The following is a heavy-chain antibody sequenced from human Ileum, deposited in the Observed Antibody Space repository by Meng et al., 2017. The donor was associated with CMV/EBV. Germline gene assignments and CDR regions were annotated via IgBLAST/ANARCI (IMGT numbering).Heavy chain of an antibody. D-gene: IGHD6-13*01. CDR3: AKGGWTSGWYFPV. J-gene: IGHJ4*02. Sequence: CAASDFTFVSYIIRWVRQAPGKGLEWVSSIRGSCDDTYYADSVKGRFTISRDNSKNTLFLHMSSLRAEDTATYYCAKGGWTSGWYFPVWGQGTLVTVSS. CDR2: IRGSCDDT. V-gene: IGHV3-23*01. CDR1: DFTFVSYI.